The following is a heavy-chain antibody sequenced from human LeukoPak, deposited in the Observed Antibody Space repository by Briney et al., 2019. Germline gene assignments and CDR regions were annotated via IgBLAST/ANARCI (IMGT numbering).Heavy chain of an antibody. CDR1: GFTVSSNY. CDR3: ATEGFRGVLFHI. Sequence: RGSLRLSCAASGFTVSSNYMSWVRQAPGKGLEWVSVLYSGGNTYYADSVQGRFTISRDNSRNTLYLQMNSLRVEDTAVYYCATEGFRGVLFHIWGQGTVVTVSS. V-gene: IGHV3-66*01. J-gene: IGHJ3*02. CDR2: LYSGGNT. D-gene: IGHD3-10*01.